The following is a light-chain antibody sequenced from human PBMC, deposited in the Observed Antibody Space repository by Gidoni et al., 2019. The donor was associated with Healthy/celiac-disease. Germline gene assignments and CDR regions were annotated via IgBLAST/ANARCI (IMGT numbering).Light chain of an antibody. V-gene: IGKV1-39*01. CDR1: QSISSY. CDR2: AAS. J-gene: IGKJ3*01. CDR3: QQSYSTPPGT. Sequence: DIQMTQSPSSLSASVGDRVTITCRASQSISSYLNCYQQKPGKAPKLLIYAASSLQSGVPSRFSGSGSGTDFTLTISSLQPEDFATYYCQQSYSTPPGTFGPGTKVDIK.